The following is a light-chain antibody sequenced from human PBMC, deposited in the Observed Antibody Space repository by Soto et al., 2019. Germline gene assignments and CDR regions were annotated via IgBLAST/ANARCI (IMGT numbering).Light chain of an antibody. J-gene: IGKJ2*01. CDR2: KAS. CDR3: QQYNSYPYT. CDR1: QSTSSW. V-gene: IGKV1-5*03. Sequence: DIQMTQSPSTLSASVGDRVTITCRASQSTSSWLAWYQQQPGKAPKLLIYKASSLESGVPSRFSGSGSGTEFTLTISSLQPDDFATYYCQQYNSYPYTLGQGTKLEIK.